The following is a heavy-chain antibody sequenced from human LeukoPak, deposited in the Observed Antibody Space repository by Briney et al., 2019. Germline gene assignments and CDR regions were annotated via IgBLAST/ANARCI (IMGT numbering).Heavy chain of an antibody. V-gene: IGHV3-53*01. Sequence: GGSLRLSCAASGFTFSSYAMSWVRQAPGKGLEWVSVIYSGGTTYYADSVKGRFTISRDNSKNTLYLQMNSLRAEDTAVYYCARGRGYSQSNWVDPWGQGTIVTVSA. CDR3: ARGRGYSQSNWVDP. CDR2: IYSGGTT. D-gene: IGHD5-18*01. J-gene: IGHJ5*02. CDR1: GFTFSSYA.